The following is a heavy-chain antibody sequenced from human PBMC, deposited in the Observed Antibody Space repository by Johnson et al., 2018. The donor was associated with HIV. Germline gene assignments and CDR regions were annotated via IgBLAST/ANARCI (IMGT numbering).Heavy chain of an antibody. CDR1: GFTFSSYW. CDR2: ISWNSGSI. Sequence: VQLVESGGGLVQPGGSLRLSCTASGFTFSSYWMHWVRQAPGKGLVWVSRISWNSGSIGYADSVKGRFTISRDNAKNSLYLQMNSLRAEDTALYYCAKDMRGIGVVYDAFDIWGQGTMVTVSS. D-gene: IGHD6-19*01. CDR3: AKDMRGIGVVYDAFDI. J-gene: IGHJ3*02. V-gene: IGHV3-74*01.